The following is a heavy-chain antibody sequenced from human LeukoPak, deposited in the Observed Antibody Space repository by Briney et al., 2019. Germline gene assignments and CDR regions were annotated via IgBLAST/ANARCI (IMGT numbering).Heavy chain of an antibody. V-gene: IGHV5-51*01. CDR3: ARRDDSGSNDY. CDR1: GYSFTTYW. D-gene: IGHD4-23*01. Sequence: GESLKISCKGAGYSFTTYWIGWVRQMPGKGLEWMGIVHPGDSDTRYSPSFQGRVTISADKSISTAYLQWNSLEASDTAMYYCARRDDSGSNDYWGQGSLVTVSS. J-gene: IGHJ4*02. CDR2: VHPGDSDT.